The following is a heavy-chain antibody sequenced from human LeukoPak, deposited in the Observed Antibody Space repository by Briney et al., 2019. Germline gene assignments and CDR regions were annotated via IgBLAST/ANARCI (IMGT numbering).Heavy chain of an antibody. J-gene: IGHJ6*03. D-gene: IGHD2-8*02. Sequence: GGSLRLSCAASGFTFRNYGMHWVRQATGKGLEWVSFIWSDGNNRFYADSVKGRFTISRDNSKNMLYLQMDTLRAEDTALYYCAKDPGASVSGFYMDVWGKGTAVIVSS. CDR3: AKDPGASVSGFYMDV. CDR1: GFTFRNYG. CDR2: IWSDGNNR. V-gene: IGHV3-30*02.